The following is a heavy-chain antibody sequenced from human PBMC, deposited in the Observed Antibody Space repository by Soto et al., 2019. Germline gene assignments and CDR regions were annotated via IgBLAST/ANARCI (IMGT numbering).Heavy chain of an antibody. J-gene: IGHJ4*02. CDR2: ISTNSGNT. D-gene: IGHD3-10*01. Sequence: ASVKVSCKASGYPFGTYAITWVRQAPGQGLEWVGWISTNSGNTYYAQNFQGRVTLTTDTSTTTAYMEFRSLKSDDTAVYYCATPTPLRGAMITNINFDFWGQGTPVTVSS. CDR1: GYPFGTYA. CDR3: ATPTPLRGAMITNINFDF. V-gene: IGHV1-18*04.